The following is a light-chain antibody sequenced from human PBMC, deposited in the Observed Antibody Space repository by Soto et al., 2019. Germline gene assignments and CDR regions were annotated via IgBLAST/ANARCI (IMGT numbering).Light chain of an antibody. J-gene: IGLJ2*01. V-gene: IGLV2-14*01. CDR3: SAFTSRSSLV. CDR2: EVR. CDR1: RRDVGAYNL. Sequence: QSALTQPASVSGSPGQSITISCSGTRRDVGAYNLVSWYLQHPGKAPQLLIYEVRNRPSGISSRFSGSRSGNTASLTISSLLPEDEADYYCSAFTSRSSLVFGGGTKLTVL.